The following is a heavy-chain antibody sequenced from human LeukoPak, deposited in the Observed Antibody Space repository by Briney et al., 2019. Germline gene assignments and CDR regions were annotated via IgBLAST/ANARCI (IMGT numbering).Heavy chain of an antibody. CDR3: ARDQHTLFGVVTPIPYYMDV. J-gene: IGHJ6*03. D-gene: IGHD3-3*01. V-gene: IGHV1-46*01. CDR1: GYPFTNYF. Sequence: GASVKVSCKASGYPFTNYFIHWVRQAPAQGLEWMGVINLSDDTTTYTQKFQGRVTMTRNTSTNTVYMKLTSLRSEDTAVYYCARDQHTLFGVVTPIPYYMDVWGKGTTVTVSS. CDR2: INLSDDTT.